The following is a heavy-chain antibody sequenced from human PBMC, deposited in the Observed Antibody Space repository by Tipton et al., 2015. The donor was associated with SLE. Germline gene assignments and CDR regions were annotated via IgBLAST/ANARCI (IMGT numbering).Heavy chain of an antibody. CDR2: VYDSGTT. J-gene: IGHJ6*02. D-gene: IGHD2-21*02. V-gene: IGHV4-39*07. Sequence: TLSLTCFVSGDSITSDIYYWGWSRQPPGKGLEWIGSVYDSGTTHYNPSLKSRVTMSVDTSKTQFSLKLGSLTAADTAVYYCARVVTVGAAHYYDIDVWGQGTMVTVSS. CDR3: ARVVTVGAAHYYDIDV. CDR1: GDSITSDIYY.